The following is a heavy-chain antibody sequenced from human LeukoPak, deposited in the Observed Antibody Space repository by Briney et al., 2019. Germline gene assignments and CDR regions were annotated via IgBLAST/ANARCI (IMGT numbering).Heavy chain of an antibody. D-gene: IGHD3-10*01. CDR2: IYSGSST. CDR3: ARGYYYGSGSYPDLIDY. J-gene: IGHJ4*02. Sequence: PGGSLRLSCAASGFTVSSNYMSWVRQAPGKGLEWVSVIYSGSSTYYADSVKGRFTISRDNSKNTLYLQMNSLRAEDTAVYYCARGYYYGSGSYPDLIDYWGQGTLVPVSS. CDR1: GFTVSSNY. V-gene: IGHV3-53*01.